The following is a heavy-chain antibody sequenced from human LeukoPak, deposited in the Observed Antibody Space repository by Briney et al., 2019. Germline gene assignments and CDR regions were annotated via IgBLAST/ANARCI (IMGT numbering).Heavy chain of an antibody. CDR1: GGSISSYY. CDR2: IYYGGST. Sequence: SETLSLTCTVSGGSISSYYWSWIRQPPGKGLEWIGYIYYGGSTNYNPSLKSRVTISLDTSKNQFSLNLSSVTAADTAVYYCARGMVGATGFDYWGQGTLVTVSS. CDR3: ARGMVGATGFDY. D-gene: IGHD1-26*01. J-gene: IGHJ4*02. V-gene: IGHV4-59*08.